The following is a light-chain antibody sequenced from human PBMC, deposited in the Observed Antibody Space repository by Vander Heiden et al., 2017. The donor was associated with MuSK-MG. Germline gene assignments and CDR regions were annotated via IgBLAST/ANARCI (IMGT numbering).Light chain of an antibody. V-gene: IGLV1-44*01. CDR1: SSNIGSNT. CDR3: AAWDDSRNGWV. J-gene: IGLJ3*02. Sequence: SVLPPPPSASPTPGLRVTISCSGSSSNIGSNTANCHQQLPGTAPKLLMYNNIKRPSGVADRFSGAKSGTSAALAISGLQYDDEADYYCAAWDDSRNGWVFGGGTKLTVL. CDR2: NNI.